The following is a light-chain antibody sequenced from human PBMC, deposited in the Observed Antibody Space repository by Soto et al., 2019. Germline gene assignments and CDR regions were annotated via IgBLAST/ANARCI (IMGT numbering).Light chain of an antibody. J-gene: IGKJ1*01. CDR3: QQSYSTPWT. V-gene: IGKV1-39*01. Sequence: DIQMTQSPSSLSASVGDRVTITCRASQSVRTYLNWYQQKPGKAPKLLIYAASSLESGAPSRFSGSGSGTDFTLTISGPQAEDFATYYCQQSYSTPWTFGQGTKVDIK. CDR2: AAS. CDR1: QSVRTY.